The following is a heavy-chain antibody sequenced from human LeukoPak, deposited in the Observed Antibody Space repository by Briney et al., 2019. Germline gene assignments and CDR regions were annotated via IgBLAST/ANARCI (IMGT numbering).Heavy chain of an antibody. D-gene: IGHD3-10*01. Sequence: GGSLRLSCAASGFTVSSTYVSWVRQAPGKGLEWVSVIYTGGSTYYADSVKGRFTISRDNSKNTLYLQMNSLRAEDTAVYYCAKPSITDDYFDYWGQGTLVTVSS. CDR2: IYTGGST. J-gene: IGHJ4*02. CDR1: GFTVSSTY. V-gene: IGHV3-53*01. CDR3: AKPSITDDYFDY.